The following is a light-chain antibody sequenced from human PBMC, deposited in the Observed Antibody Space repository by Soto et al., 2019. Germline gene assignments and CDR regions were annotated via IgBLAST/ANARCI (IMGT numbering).Light chain of an antibody. J-gene: IGKJ3*01. V-gene: IGKV1-27*01. Sequence: DIQMTQSPSSLSASVGDRVTITCRASQAISIYLAWYQQKPGKVPELLIYAATTLQSGVPSRFSGSGSGTECTLSISSLQPEDVATYYCQKYNSAPLTFGPGTKVDIK. CDR3: QKYNSAPLT. CDR2: AAT. CDR1: QAISIY.